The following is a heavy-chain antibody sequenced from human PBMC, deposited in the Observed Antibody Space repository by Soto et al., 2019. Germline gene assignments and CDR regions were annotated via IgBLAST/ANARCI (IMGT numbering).Heavy chain of an antibody. J-gene: IGHJ5*02. CDR2: INADGTST. CDR3: ARVRGTTSGT. V-gene: IGHV3-74*01. D-gene: IGHD2-2*01. CDR1: GFTFRSYW. Sequence: EVQLVESGGDLVQPGGSLRLSCAASGFTFRSYWMHWVRQAPGKGLVWVSRINADGTSTTYADSVKGRFTISRDNAKNTLFLQMNSLRAEDTAVYYCARVRGTTSGTWGQGTLVTVSS.